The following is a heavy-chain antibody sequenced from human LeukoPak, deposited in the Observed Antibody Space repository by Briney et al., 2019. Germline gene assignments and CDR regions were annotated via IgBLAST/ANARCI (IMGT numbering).Heavy chain of an antibody. Sequence: ASVKVSCKASGYTFTGYYMHWVRQAPGQGLEWMGWINPNSGGTNYAQKFQGRVTMTRDTSISTVYMELSSLRSEDTAVYYCARDILTGYSSYYFDYWGQGTLVTVSS. J-gene: IGHJ4*02. D-gene: IGHD3-9*01. CDR3: ARDILTGYSSYYFDY. CDR1: GYTFTGYY. V-gene: IGHV1-2*02. CDR2: INPNSGGT.